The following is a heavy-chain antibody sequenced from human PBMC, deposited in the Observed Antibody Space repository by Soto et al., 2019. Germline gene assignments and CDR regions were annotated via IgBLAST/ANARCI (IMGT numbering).Heavy chain of an antibody. D-gene: IGHD5-18*01. CDR2: IYYSGST. V-gene: IGHV4-59*01. J-gene: IGHJ2*01. CDR1: GGSISSYY. CDR3: ARGDTARGGVSPFDL. Sequence: QVQLQESGPGLVKPSETLSLTCTVSGGSISSYYWSWIRQPPGKGLEWIGYIYYSGSTNYNPSLKSRVTISVDTSKNQFSLKLSSVTAADTAVYYCARGDTARGGVSPFDLWGRGTLVTVSS.